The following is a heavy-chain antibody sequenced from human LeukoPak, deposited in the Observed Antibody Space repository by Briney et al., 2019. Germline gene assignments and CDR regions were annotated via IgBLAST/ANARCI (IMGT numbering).Heavy chain of an antibody. CDR2: IYSGGST. J-gene: IGHJ4*02. V-gene: IGHV3-66*02. CDR1: GFTVNSNY. CDR3: ARSKDDGYCSGGSCYSSDY. Sequence: PGGSLILACAASGFTVNSNYRGWDRQAPGKGLGWVTDIYSGGSTYYADSVESGFTISKDNSKNTLYLQMGSLRAEDMAVYYCARSKDDGYCSGGSCYSSDYWGQGTLVTVSS. D-gene: IGHD2-15*01.